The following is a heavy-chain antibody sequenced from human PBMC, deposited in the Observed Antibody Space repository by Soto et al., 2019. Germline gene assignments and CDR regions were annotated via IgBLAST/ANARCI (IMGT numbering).Heavy chain of an antibody. CDR2: IYYGGST. CDR1: GGSISSGDYY. CDR3: ARDRAYCRGGSCYIGGWFAP. D-gene: IGHD2-15*01. J-gene: IGHJ5*02. Sequence: QVQLQESGPGLVKPSQTLSLTCTVSGGSISSGDYYWSWIRQPPGKGLEWIGYIYYGGSTYYNPSPQRRATISVDTSENQFSLQLRSLTAADTAVYYCARDRAYCRGGSCYIGGWFAPWGQGTLVTVSS. V-gene: IGHV4-30-4*01.